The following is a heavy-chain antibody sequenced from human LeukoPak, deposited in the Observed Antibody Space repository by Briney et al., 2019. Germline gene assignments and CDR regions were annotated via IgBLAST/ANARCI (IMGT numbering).Heavy chain of an antibody. D-gene: IGHD6-6*01. J-gene: IGHJ4*02. CDR3: ARDKSRSSWSTTPVDY. V-gene: IGHV1-18*04. CDR1: GYTVSSYG. CDR2: ISAYNGNT. Sequence: ASVKVSCKASGYTVSSYGISWLRQAPGQGLEWMGWISAYNGNTNYAQKLQGRVTMTTDTSTSTAYMELRSLRSDDTAVYYCARDKSRSSWSTTPVDYWGQGTLVTVSS.